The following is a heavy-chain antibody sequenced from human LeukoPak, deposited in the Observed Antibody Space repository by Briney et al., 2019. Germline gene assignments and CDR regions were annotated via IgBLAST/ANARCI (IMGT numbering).Heavy chain of an antibody. CDR2: IYHSGNT. CDR1: GDSITNYY. D-gene: IGHD6-13*01. Sequence: SETLSLTCSVSGDSITNYYWSWIRQPPGKGLEWIGFIYHSGNTNYNPSLTTRVTMSVDTSKTQISLRLSSVTAADTAVYYCAREEGIAAAGALEYWGQGILVTVSS. J-gene: IGHJ4*02. V-gene: IGHV4-59*01. CDR3: AREEGIAAAGALEY.